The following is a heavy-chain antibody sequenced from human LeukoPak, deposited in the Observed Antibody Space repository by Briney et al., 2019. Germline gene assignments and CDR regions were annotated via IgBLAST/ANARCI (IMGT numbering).Heavy chain of an antibody. Sequence: GASVKVSCKASGYTLTAYYMHWVRQAPGQGLEWMGWINPNSGGTNYAQKFQGRVTMTRDTSISTAYMELSRLRSDDTAVYYCARGGPVGALGNWFDPWGQGTLVTVSS. CDR2: INPNSGGT. J-gene: IGHJ5*02. CDR3: ARGGPVGALGNWFDP. D-gene: IGHD1-26*01. CDR1: GYTLTAYY. V-gene: IGHV1-2*02.